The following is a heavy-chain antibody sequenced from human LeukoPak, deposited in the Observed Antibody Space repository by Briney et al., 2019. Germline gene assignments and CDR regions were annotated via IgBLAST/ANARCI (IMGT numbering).Heavy chain of an antibody. CDR2: IIPIFGTA. Sequence: SVKVSCKASGGTFSSYAISWVRQAPGQGLEWMGGIIPIFGTANYAQKFQGRVTITTDESTSTAYMELSSLRSEDTAVYYCATDPGEIVPAAKGPRGDYCYGMDVWGQGTTVTVSS. V-gene: IGHV1-69*05. CDR1: GGTFSSYA. J-gene: IGHJ6*02. CDR3: ATDPGEIVPAAKGPRGDYCYGMDV. D-gene: IGHD2-2*01.